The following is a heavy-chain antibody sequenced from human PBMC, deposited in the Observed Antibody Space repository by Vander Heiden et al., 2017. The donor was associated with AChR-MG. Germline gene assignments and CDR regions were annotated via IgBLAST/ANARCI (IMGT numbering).Heavy chain of an antibody. Sequence: QVQLQESAPGLVKPSETLSLTCNLYRGYLSGFYWSWIRQPAGKGLEWIGRTYAGGSAEYNPSLESRVSMSVDSFKNQFSLELRSVTAADTAVYYCARLNRAYQDGDYNYFGMDVWGPGTTVIVSS. CDR3: ARLNRAYQDGDYNYFGMDV. D-gene: IGHD2-15*01. CDR2: TYAGGSA. CDR1: RGYLSGFY. J-gene: IGHJ6*02. V-gene: IGHV4-4*07.